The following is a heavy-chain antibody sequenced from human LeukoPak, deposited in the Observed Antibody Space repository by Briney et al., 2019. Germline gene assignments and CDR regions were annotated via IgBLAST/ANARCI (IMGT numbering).Heavy chain of an antibody. CDR1: GYTFTSYG. D-gene: IGHD6-13*01. J-gene: IGHJ5*02. V-gene: IGHV1-18*01. CDR2: ISAYNGNT. CDR3: ARGSHTIAAAAYNWFDP. Sequence: ASVKVSCKASGYTFTSYGISWARQAPGQGLEWMGWISAYNGNTNYAQKLQGRVTMTTDTSTSTAYMELRSLRSDDTAVYYCARGSHTIAAAAYNWFDPWGQGTLVTVSS.